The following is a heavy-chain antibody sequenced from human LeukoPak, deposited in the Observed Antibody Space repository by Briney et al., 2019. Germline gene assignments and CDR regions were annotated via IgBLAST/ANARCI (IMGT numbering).Heavy chain of an antibody. CDR1: GYTFTSYG. CDR3: ATVGSGSYYNLRVEAFDI. J-gene: IGHJ3*02. CDR2: ISAYNGNT. V-gene: IGHV1-18*01. Sequence: ASVKVSCKASGYTFTSYGISWVRQAPGQGLEWMGWISAYNGNTNYAQKLQGRVTMTTDTSTSTAYMELRSLRSDDTAVYYCATVGSGSYYNLRVEAFDIWGQGTMVTVSS. D-gene: IGHD3-10*01.